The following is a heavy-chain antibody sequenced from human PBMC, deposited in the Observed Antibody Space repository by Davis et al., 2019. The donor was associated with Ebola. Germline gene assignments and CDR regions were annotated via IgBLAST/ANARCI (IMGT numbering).Heavy chain of an antibody. V-gene: IGHV1-45*02. CDR3: ARGGRGVLLDYYYGMDV. CDR2: ITPFNGNT. J-gene: IGHJ6*02. CDR1: GYTFTYRY. Sequence: SVKVSCKASGYTFTYRYLHWVRQAPGQALEWMGWITPFNGNTNYAQKFQDRVTITRDRSMSTAYMELSSLRSEDTAVYYCARGGRGVLLDYYYGMDVWGQGTTVTVSS. D-gene: IGHD3-10*01.